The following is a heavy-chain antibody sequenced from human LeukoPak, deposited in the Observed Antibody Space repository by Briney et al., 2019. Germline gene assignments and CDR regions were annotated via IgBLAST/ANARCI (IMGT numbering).Heavy chain of an antibody. V-gene: IGHV4-39*07. CDR1: GGSISSSSYY. CDR2: IYYSGST. J-gene: IGHJ4*02. D-gene: IGHD4-11*01. CDR3: ARYSNYVPYFDY. Sequence: SETLSLTCTVSGGSISSSSYYWGWIRQPPGKGLEWIGSIYYSGSTYYNPSLKSRVTISVDTSKNQFSLKLSSVTAADTAVYYCARYSNYVPYFDYWGQGTLVTVSS.